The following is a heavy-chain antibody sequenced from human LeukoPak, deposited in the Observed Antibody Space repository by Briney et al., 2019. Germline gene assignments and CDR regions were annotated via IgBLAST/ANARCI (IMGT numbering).Heavy chain of an antibody. J-gene: IGHJ5*02. D-gene: IGHD3-9*01. Sequence: SETLSLTCSVSGGSISSSRSFWGWIRQPPGKGLEWIGSIYYSGRPYYNPTLKSRVTISVDTSKNQLSLRLSSVTASDTAFYYCARHVDLRKNNWFDPWGQGTLVTVSS. CDR3: ARHVDLRKNNWFDP. CDR2: IYYSGRP. CDR1: GGSISSSRSF. V-gene: IGHV4-39*01.